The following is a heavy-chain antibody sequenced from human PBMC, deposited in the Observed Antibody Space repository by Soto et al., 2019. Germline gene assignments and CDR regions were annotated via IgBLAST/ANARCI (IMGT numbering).Heavy chain of an antibody. J-gene: IGHJ5*02. V-gene: IGHV4-31*03. D-gene: IGHD3-10*01. CDR2: IYFSGCT. Sequence: PPPTLYPTYTYTCRSSSNGRDCWRWIRRHQGNGREWIGYIYFSGCTYYNPSRQSRVTITGDTSKNQFSLKLSSVTAADTAVYYCARGRIVRGVHNWFDPWGQGTLVTGSS. CDR3: ARGRIVRGVHNWFDP. CDR1: CRSSSNGRDC.